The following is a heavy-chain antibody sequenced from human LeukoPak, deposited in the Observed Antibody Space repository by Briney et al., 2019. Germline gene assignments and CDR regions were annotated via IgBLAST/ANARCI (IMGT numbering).Heavy chain of an antibody. Sequence: SETLSLTCTVSGGSISSSSYYWGWIRQPPGKGLEWIGSIYYSGSTNYNPSLKSRVTISVDKSKNQFSLKLSSVTAADTAVYYCARVNTAMARNFDYWGQGTLVTVSS. CDR2: IYYSGST. CDR1: GGSISSSSYY. J-gene: IGHJ4*02. D-gene: IGHD5-18*01. CDR3: ARVNTAMARNFDY. V-gene: IGHV4-39*07.